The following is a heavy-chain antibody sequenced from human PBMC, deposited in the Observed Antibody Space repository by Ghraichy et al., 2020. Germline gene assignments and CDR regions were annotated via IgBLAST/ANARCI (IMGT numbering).Heavy chain of an antibody. CDR2: ISSTSSTI. Sequence: GGSLRLSCTVSGFTFFSYSMSWVRQAPGKGLEWVSYISSTSSTIDYADSVRGRFTISRDNARNSLYLQMNTLRDDDTAVYYCVRDHDGDYGGWFDPWGQGTLVTVSS. CDR3: VRDHDGDYGGWFDP. V-gene: IGHV3-48*02. J-gene: IGHJ5*02. CDR1: GFTFFSYS. D-gene: IGHD4-17*01.